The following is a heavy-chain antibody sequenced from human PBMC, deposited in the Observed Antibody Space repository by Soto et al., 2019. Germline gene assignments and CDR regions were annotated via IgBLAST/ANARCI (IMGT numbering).Heavy chain of an antibody. J-gene: IGHJ6*02. V-gene: IGHV3-21*01. CDR1: GFPFDSYS. Sequence: EVQLVESGGGLVKPGGSLRLSCAVSGFPFDSYSMSWVRQAPGQGLEWLASLSSGSFYIFHADSIRGRFTISRDDAKNLLFLQMNSLTIEDTATYYCAREANMIYAPHGLDVWGQGTAVTVSS. CDR3: AREANMIYAPHGLDV. D-gene: IGHD3-16*01. CDR2: LSSGSFYI.